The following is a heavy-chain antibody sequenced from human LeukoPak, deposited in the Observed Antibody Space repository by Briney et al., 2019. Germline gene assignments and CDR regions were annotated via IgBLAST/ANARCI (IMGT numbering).Heavy chain of an antibody. D-gene: IGHD3-10*01. V-gene: IGHV3-23*01. CDR1: GFTFSICA. J-gene: IGHJ4*02. CDR3: AKADGSYKTLIYS. Sequence: QPGGSLRLSCAASGFTFSICAMNWLRQAPGKGLEWVSGISGSGSSTYYADSVKGRFTISRDSSKNTVYLQMNSLRAEDTAIYYCAKADGSYKTLIYSWGQGTLVTVSS. CDR2: ISGSGSST.